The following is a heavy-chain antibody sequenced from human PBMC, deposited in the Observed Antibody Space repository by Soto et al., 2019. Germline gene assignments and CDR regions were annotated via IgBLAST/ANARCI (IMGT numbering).Heavy chain of an antibody. CDR3: ARRGSGSYSDY. CDR2: IYYSGST. D-gene: IGHD3-10*01. V-gene: IGHV4-39*01. CDR1: GGSISSSSYY. J-gene: IGHJ4*02. Sequence: SETLSLTCTVSGGSISSSSYYWGWIRQPPGKGLEWIGSIYYSGSTYYNPSLKSRVTISVDTSKNQFSLKLSSVTAADTAVYYCARRGSGSYSDYWGQRTLDTVSS.